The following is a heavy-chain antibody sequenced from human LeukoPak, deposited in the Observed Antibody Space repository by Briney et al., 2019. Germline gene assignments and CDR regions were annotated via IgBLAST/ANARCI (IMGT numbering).Heavy chain of an antibody. CDR1: GFTFSSYS. V-gene: IGHV3-21*04. D-gene: IGHD2-21*01. CDR2: ISSSSSYI. Sequence: PGGSLRPSCAASGFTFSSYSMNWVRQAPGKGLEWVSSISSSSSYIYYADSVKGRFTISRDNAKNSLYLQMNSLRAEDTAVYYCARAHIRLFDYWGQGTLVTVSS. J-gene: IGHJ4*02. CDR3: ARAHIRLFDY.